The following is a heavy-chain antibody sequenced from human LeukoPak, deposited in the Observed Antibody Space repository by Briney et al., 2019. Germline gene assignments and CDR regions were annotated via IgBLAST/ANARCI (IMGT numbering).Heavy chain of an antibody. D-gene: IGHD3-10*01. J-gene: IGHJ5*02. Sequence: SETLSLTCTVSGGSISSYYWSWIRQPPGKGLEWIGYIYYSGSTNYNPSLKSRVTISVDTSKNQFSLKLSSVTAADTAVYYCAREMVRGVIWSYNWFDPWGQGTLVTVSS. CDR1: GGSISSYY. V-gene: IGHV4-59*01. CDR3: AREMVRGVIWSYNWFDP. CDR2: IYYSGST.